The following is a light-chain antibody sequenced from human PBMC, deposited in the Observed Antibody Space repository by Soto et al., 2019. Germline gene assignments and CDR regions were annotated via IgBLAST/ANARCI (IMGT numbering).Light chain of an antibody. CDR3: QSYDSSLV. J-gene: IGLJ3*02. CDR1: SSNIGAGYD. Sequence: QSVLTQPPSVSGAPGQRVTISCTGNSSNIGAGYDVHWYQQLPGTAPKLLFYGNINRPSGVPDRFSGSKSGTSASLAITGLRAEDEADYYCQSYDSSLVFGGGTKLTVL. CDR2: GNI. V-gene: IGLV1-40*01.